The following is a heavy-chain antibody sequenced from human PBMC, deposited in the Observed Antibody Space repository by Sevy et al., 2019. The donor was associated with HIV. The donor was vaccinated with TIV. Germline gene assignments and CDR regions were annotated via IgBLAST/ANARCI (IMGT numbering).Heavy chain of an antibody. CDR3: ASVRRPTYYYDSSGYYFANDY. V-gene: IGHV3-30-3*01. CDR1: GFTFSAYA. Sequence: GGSLRLSCAASGFTFSAYAMHWVRQAPGKGLEWVALISYDGSTEWYSDSVKGRFTISRDNSKNTLYLQMNSLSAEDTAVYYCASVRRPTYYYDSSGYYFANDYWGQGTLVTVSS. D-gene: IGHD3-22*01. J-gene: IGHJ4*02. CDR2: ISYDGSTE.